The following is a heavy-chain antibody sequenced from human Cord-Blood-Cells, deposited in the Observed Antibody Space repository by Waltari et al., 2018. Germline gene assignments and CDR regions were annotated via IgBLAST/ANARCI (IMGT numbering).Heavy chain of an antibody. CDR2: IIPIFGTA. J-gene: IGHJ4*02. D-gene: IGHD5-18*01. CDR1: GGTFSSYA. V-gene: IGHV1-69*01. CDR3: ARSGRIYSYGYSVDY. Sequence: VQLVQSGAAVKMPGSSVKVSCKASGGTFSSYAISWVRPAPGQGLEWKGGIIPIFGTANDAQKYQGRVTITADESTSTAYMELSSLRSEDTAVYYCARSGRIYSYGYSVDYWGQGTLVTVSS.